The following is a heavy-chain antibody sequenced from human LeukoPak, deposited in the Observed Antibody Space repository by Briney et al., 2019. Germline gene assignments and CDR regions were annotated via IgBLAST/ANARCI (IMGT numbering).Heavy chain of an antibody. V-gene: IGHV1-18*04. CDR2: ISAYNGNT. CDR3: ARDRSEGNRVPAASDY. CDR1: GYTFTSYY. D-gene: IGHD2-2*01. J-gene: IGHJ4*02. Sequence: GASVKVSCKASGYTFTSYYMHWVRQAPGQGLEWMGWISAYNGNTNYAQKLQGRVTMTTDTSTSTAYMELRSLRSDDTAVYYCARDRSEGNRVPAASDYWGQGTLVTVSS.